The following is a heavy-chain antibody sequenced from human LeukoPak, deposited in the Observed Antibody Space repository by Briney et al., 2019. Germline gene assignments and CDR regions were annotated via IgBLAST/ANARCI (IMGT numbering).Heavy chain of an antibody. CDR2: TSSDGRNK. CDR1: GLTFSSYV. V-gene: IGHV3-33*06. Sequence: PGGSLRLSCAASGLTFSSYVMQWVRQAPGKGLEWVAVTSSDGRNKYYADSVKGRFTISRDNSKNTLYLQMNSLRAEDTAVYYCAKESDNHVPDIWGQGTMVTVS. CDR3: AKESDNHVPDI. J-gene: IGHJ3*02. D-gene: IGHD3-10*02.